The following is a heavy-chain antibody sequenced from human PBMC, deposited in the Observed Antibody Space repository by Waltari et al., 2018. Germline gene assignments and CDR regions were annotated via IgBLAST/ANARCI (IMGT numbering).Heavy chain of an antibody. D-gene: IGHD3-16*02. CDR1: GSTFGDYA. J-gene: IGHJ4*02. V-gene: IGHV3-49*04. CDR3: TRDRSADY. CDR2: IRSKAYGGTT. Sequence: EVQLLESGGGLVQPGRSLRLSCTASGSTFGDYAMSWVRQAPGKGLEWVGFIRSKAYGGTTEYAASVKGRFTISRDDSKSIAYLQMNSLKTEDTAVYYCTRDRSADYWGQGTLVTVSS.